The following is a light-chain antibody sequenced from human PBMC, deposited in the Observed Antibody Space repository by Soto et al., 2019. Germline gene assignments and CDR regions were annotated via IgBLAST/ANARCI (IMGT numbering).Light chain of an antibody. CDR1: QSLANSDGNTY. CDR2: YGS. Sequence: DIVMTQSPLSLTVTLGQPASMSCRSSQSLANSDGNTYLNWVQQRPGQSPRRLIYYGSNRDSGVPDRFSGSGSGTDFTLKISRVEAEDVGVYYCMEATHWQRLTFGGGTKVDIK. CDR3: MEATHWQRLT. J-gene: IGKJ4*01. V-gene: IGKV2-30*01.